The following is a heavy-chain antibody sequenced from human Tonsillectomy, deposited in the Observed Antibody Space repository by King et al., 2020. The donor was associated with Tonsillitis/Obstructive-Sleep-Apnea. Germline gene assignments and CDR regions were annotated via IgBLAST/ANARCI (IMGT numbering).Heavy chain of an antibody. CDR2: ISAYNGNT. D-gene: IGHD2-15*01. CDR3: ARLILRRENYYCMDV. Sequence: VQLVESGAEVKKPGASVKVSCKTSGYTTWVRQAPGQGLEWMGWISAYNGNTNYAQKLQGRVTMTTDTSTSTAYMELRSLGSDDTAVYYCARLILRRENYYCMDVWGKGTTVTVSS. V-gene: IGHV1-18*01. J-gene: IGHJ6*03. CDR1: GYT.